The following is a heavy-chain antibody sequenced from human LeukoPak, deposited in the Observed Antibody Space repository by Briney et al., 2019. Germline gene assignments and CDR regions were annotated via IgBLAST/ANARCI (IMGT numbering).Heavy chain of an antibody. CDR2: IYYSGST. Sequence: NPSETLSLTCTVSGGSISSYYWSWIRQPPGKGLEWIGYIYYSGSTNYNPSLKSRVSISVDTSKNQFSLKVTSVTAADTAVYYCARHRADAVTTGFFDLWGRGTLVTVSS. V-gene: IGHV4-59*08. CDR3: ARHRADAVTTGFFDL. J-gene: IGHJ2*01. D-gene: IGHD4-17*01. CDR1: GGSISSYY.